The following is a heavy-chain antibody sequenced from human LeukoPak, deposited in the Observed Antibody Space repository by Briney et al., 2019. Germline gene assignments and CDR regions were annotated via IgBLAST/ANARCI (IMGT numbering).Heavy chain of an antibody. J-gene: IGHJ5*02. V-gene: IGHV4-34*01. CDR1: GGSFSGYY. CDR2: INHSVST. Sequence: SETLSLTCAVYGGSFSGYYWSWIRQPPGKGLEWIGEINHSVSTNYNPSLKSRVTISVDTSKNQFSLKLSSVTAADTAVYYCARGGRGHCSSTSCYRRWFDPWGQGTLVTVSS. D-gene: IGHD2-2*01. CDR3: ARGGRGHCSSTSCYRRWFDP.